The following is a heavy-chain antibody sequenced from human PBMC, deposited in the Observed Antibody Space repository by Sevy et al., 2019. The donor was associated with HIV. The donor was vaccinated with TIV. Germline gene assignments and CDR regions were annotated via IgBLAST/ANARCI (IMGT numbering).Heavy chain of an antibody. CDR3: AVGVIAAARGYFDY. CDR2: ISGNGGST. V-gene: IGHV3-23*01. Sequence: GGSLRLSCAASGFTFSSYAMSWVRQAPGKGLEWVSAISGNGGSTYYADSVKGRFTISRDNSKNTLYLQMNSLRADDTAVYYCAVGVIAAARGYFDYWGQGTLGTVSS. D-gene: IGHD6-13*01. J-gene: IGHJ4*02. CDR1: GFTFSSYA.